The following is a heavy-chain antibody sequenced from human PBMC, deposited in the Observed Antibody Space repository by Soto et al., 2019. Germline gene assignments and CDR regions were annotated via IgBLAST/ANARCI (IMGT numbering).Heavy chain of an antibody. CDR3: ARCLRGGDCYSH. V-gene: IGHV1-8*01. Sequence: ASVKVSCKASGYTFTSYDINWVRQATGQGLEWMGWMNPNSGNTGYAQEFQGRVTMTRNTSISTAYMELSSLRSEDTAVYYCARCLRGGDCYSHWGQGTLVTVSS. CDR1: GYTFTSYD. J-gene: IGHJ4*02. D-gene: IGHD2-21*02. CDR2: MNPNSGNT.